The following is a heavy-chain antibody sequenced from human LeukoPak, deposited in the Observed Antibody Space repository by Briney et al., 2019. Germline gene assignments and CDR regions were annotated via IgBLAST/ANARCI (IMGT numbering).Heavy chain of an antibody. J-gene: IGHJ4*02. Sequence: GESLKISCKGSGYSFTTYWIGWVRQMPGKGLEWMGIIFPGDSDTRYSPSFQGQVTVSADKSISTAYLQWNSLKTSDTAMYYCARHAQGRGDYFDYWGQGTLVTVSS. CDR1: GYSFTTYW. CDR3: ARHAQGRGDYFDY. CDR2: IFPGDSDT. V-gene: IGHV5-51*01.